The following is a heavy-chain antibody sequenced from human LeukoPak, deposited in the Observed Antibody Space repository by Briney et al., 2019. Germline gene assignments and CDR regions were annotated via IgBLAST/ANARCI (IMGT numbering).Heavy chain of an antibody. J-gene: IGHJ5*02. CDR2: ISSSSSTI. Sequence: GGSLRLSCAASEFTFSSYSMNWVRQAPGKGLEWVSYISSSSSTIYYADSVEGRFTISRDNAKNSLYLQMNSLRVEDAAVYYCARDVKYNQVGTQIVATIPPSIDPWGQGTLVTVSS. D-gene: IGHD5-12*01. CDR1: EFTFSSYS. V-gene: IGHV3-48*04. CDR3: ARDVKYNQVGTQIVATIPPSIDP.